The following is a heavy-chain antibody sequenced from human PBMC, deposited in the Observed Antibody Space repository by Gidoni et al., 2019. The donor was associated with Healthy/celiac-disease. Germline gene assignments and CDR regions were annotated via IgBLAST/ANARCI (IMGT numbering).Heavy chain of an antibody. J-gene: IGHJ4*02. CDR2: IIPIFGTA. CDR1: GGTFSSYA. D-gene: IGHD1-26*01. CDR3: AREKRGSGSYLYYFDY. Sequence: QVQLVQSGAEVKKPGSLVKVSCTASGGTFSSYAISWGRQAPGQGLEWMGGIIPIFGTANYAQKFQGRVTITADESTSTAYMELSSLRSEDTAVYYCAREKRGSGSYLYYFDYWGQGTLVTVSS. V-gene: IGHV1-69*01.